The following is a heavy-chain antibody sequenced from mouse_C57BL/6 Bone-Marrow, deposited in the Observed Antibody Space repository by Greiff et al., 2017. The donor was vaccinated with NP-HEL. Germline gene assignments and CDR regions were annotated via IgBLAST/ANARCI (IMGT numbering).Heavy chain of an antibody. J-gene: IGHJ1*03. CDR3: ARRGRYWYFDV. Sequence: DVKLVESGGGLVQPGESLKLSCESTEYEFPSYDMSWVRKTPEKRLELVAAINSDGGSTYYPDTMERRFIISRDNTKKTLYLQMSSLRSEDAALYYCARRGRYWYFDVWGTGTTVTVSS. CDR2: INSDGGST. CDR1: EYEFPSYD. V-gene: IGHV5-2*03.